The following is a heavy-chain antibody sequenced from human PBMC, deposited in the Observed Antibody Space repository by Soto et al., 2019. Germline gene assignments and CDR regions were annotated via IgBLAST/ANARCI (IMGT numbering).Heavy chain of an antibody. CDR1: GGSISSGGYY. V-gene: IGHV4-31*03. D-gene: IGHD2-2*01. Sequence: SETLSLTCTVSGGSISSGGYYWSWIRQHPGKGLEWIGYIYYSGSTYYNPSLKSRVTISVDTSKNQFSLKLSSVTAADTAVYYCDRGVVPAATWFDPWGQGTLVTVSS. J-gene: IGHJ5*02. CDR2: IYYSGST. CDR3: DRGVVPAATWFDP.